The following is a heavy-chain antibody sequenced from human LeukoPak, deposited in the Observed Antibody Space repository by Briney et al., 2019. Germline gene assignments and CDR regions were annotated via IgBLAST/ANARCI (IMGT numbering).Heavy chain of an antibody. Sequence: GGSLRLSCAASGFTFSSYAMSWVRQAPGKGLEWVSVIYSGGSTYYADSVKGRFTISRDNSKNTLYLQMNSLRAEDTAVYYCARDSYWGQGTLVTVSS. V-gene: IGHV3-53*01. J-gene: IGHJ4*02. CDR1: GFTFSSYA. CDR2: IYSGGST. CDR3: ARDSY.